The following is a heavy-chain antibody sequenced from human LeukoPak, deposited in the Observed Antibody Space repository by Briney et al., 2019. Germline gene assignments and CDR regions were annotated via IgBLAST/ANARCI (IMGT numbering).Heavy chain of an antibody. CDR1: GFSFNNAR. J-gene: IGHJ4*02. CDR2: IKSKTDGGTP. D-gene: IGHD6-19*01. V-gene: IGHV3-15*01. Sequence: GGSLRLSCAASGFSFNNARMSWVRQAPGEGLEGVGRIKSKTDGGTPDYAAPVKGRFTISRDDLQNTLYLQMNSLKTDDSAFYYCTTGDTSVYWGQGTLVTVSS. CDR3: TTGDTSVY.